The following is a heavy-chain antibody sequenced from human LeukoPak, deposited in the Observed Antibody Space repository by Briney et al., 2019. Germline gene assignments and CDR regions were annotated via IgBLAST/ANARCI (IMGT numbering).Heavy chain of an antibody. CDR1: GYTFTGYY. D-gene: IGHD6-13*01. CDR3: ARAGIAAISFDY. V-gene: IGHV1-2*04. J-gene: IGHJ4*02. Sequence: ASVKVSCKASGYTFTGYYMHWVRQAHGQGLEWMGWINPNSGGTNYAQKFQGWVTMTRDTSISTAYMELSRLRSDDTAVYYCARAGIAAISFDYWGQGTLVTVSS. CDR2: INPNSGGT.